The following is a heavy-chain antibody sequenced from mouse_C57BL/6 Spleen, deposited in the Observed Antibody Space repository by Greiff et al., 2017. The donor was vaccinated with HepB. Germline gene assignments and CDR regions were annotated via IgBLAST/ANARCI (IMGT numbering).Heavy chain of an antibody. J-gene: IGHJ4*01. CDR1: GFSLTSYG. D-gene: IGHD2-4*01. V-gene: IGHV2-2*01. CDR3: ASLYEYDEDYAMDD. CDR2: IWSGGST. Sequence: QVQLQQSGPGLVQPSQSLSITCTVSGFSLTSYGVHWVRQSPGKGLEWLGVIWSGGSTDYNAAFISRLSISKDNSKSQVFFKMNSLQADDTDIYYCASLYEYDEDYAMDDWGQGTSVTVSS.